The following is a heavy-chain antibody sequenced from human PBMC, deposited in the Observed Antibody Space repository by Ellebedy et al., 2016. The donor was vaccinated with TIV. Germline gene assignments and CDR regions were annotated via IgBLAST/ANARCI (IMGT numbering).Heavy chain of an antibody. V-gene: IGHV5-10-1*01. CDR2: IDLSDSHI. J-gene: IGHJ4*02. CDR3: ARLDSDSWYFLES. Sequence: GESLKISCKGSGYINWVRQKYGKGLEWMGRIDLSDSHINYSPSFEGYVTISGDKAISTAFLQWSSLKASDTAIYYCARLDSDSWYFLESWGQGTQVTVSS. D-gene: IGHD6-13*01. CDR1: GY.